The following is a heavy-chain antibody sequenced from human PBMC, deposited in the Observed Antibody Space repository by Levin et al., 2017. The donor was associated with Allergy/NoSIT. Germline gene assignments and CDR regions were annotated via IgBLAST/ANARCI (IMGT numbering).Heavy chain of an antibody. CDR2: ISSSSSYI. J-gene: IGHJ3*02. Sequence: GESLKISCAASGFTFSSYSMNWVRQAPGKGLEWVSSISSSSSYIYYADSVKGRFTISRDNAKNSLYLQMNSLRAEDTAVYYCARVGWADAFDIWGQGTMVTVSS. V-gene: IGHV3-21*01. CDR3: ARVGWADAFDI. CDR1: GFTFSSYS. D-gene: IGHD1-26*01.